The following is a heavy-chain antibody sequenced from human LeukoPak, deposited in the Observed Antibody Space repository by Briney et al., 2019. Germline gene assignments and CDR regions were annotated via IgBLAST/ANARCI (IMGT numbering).Heavy chain of an antibody. Sequence: PSETLSLTCSVSGGSISSYYWSWIRQPPGKGLEWIAYNYDKGSINYNPSLKSRVTISLDTSKNQVSLKRSSVTAADTAVYYCAGHHPRNTVDFWGQGTLVTVSS. J-gene: IGHJ4*02. D-gene: IGHD2/OR15-2a*01. CDR1: GGSISSYY. CDR3: AGHHPRNTVDF. V-gene: IGHV4-59*08. CDR2: NYDKGSI.